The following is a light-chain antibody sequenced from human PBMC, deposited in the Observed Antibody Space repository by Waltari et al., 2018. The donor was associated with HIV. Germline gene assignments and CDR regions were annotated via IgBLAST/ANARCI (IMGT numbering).Light chain of an antibody. CDR1: ALPSRY. J-gene: IGLJ2*01. Sequence: SHELTQPPSVSVSPGQAARITCSGDALPSRYVYWYQQKSGQAPVLVLQEGSRRPTGIPERIAGSTTGTMATLTISGAQVEDEADYYCFSTNSGGNQGLFGGGTKLIVL. V-gene: IGLV3-10*01. CDR3: FSTNSGGNQGL. CDR2: EGS.